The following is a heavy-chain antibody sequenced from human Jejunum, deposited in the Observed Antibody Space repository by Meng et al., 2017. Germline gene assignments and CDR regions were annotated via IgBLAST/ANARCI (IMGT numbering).Heavy chain of an antibody. Sequence: QTTLKESVPTLVTPTQTLTLTCTFSGFSLSTGGVGVGWLRQPPGKALECLALIYWDDDKRYNPSLKNRLTITKDTSKNQVVLTMTNVDPVDTATYYCAHRLAYSSNYNVGWFDPWGQGTLVTVSS. CDR1: GFSLSTGGVG. CDR2: IYWDDDK. V-gene: IGHV2-5*02. D-gene: IGHD6-13*01. CDR3: AHRLAYSSNYNVGWFDP. J-gene: IGHJ5*02.